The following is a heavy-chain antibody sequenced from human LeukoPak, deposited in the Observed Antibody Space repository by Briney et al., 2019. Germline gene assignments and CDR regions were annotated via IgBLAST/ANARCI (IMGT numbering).Heavy chain of an antibody. CDR2: IDWDDDK. CDR1: GFSLSTSGMR. J-gene: IGHJ2*01. CDR3: ARTDVTRTYWYFDL. V-gene: IGHV2-70*04. D-gene: IGHD1/OR15-1a*01. Sequence: SGPALVKPTQTLTLTCTFSGFSLSTSGMRVSWIRQPPGKALEWLARIDWDDDKFYSTSLKTRLTISKDTSKNQVVLTMTNMDPVDTATYYCARTDVTRTYWYFDLWGRGTLVTVSS.